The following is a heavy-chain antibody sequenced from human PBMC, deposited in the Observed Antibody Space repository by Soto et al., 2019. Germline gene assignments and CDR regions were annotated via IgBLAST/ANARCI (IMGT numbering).Heavy chain of an antibody. CDR2: IYYSGSV. CDR3: ARVPFHRSTVDN. V-gene: IGHV4-61*01. Sequence: QVRLQESGPGLVKSSETLSLTCTVSGGSVNSGNYYWSWIRQPPGKGLEWIGYIYYSGSVNYNPSLKSRVTLSVDTSKNQFFLKLTSVTAADTAVYYCARVPFHRSTVDNWGQGTLVTVSS. J-gene: IGHJ4*02. CDR1: GGSVNSGNYY.